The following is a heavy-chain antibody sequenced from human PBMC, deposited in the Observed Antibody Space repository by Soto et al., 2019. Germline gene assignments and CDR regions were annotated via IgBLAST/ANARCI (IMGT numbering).Heavy chain of an antibody. J-gene: IGHJ3*02. CDR2: IYYSGST. Sequence: KTSETLSLTCTVSGGSISSGGYYWSWIRQHPGKGLEWIGYIYYSGSTYYNPSLKSRVTISVDTSKNQFSLKLSSVTAADTAVYYCAREDAVVTPVNAFDIWGQGTMVTVSS. CDR1: GGSISSGGYY. D-gene: IGHD2-21*02. V-gene: IGHV4-31*03. CDR3: AREDAVVTPVNAFDI.